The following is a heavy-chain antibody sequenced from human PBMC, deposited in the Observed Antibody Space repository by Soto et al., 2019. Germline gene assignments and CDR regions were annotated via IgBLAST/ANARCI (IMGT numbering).Heavy chain of an antibody. J-gene: IGHJ6*03. CDR3: ARAARYSYGYGSYYYYYMDV. D-gene: IGHD5-18*01. V-gene: IGHV4-34*01. Sequence: SETLSLTCAVYGGSFSGYYWSWIRQPPGKGLEWIGEINHSGSTNYNPSLKSRVTISVDTSKNQFSLKLSSVTAADTAVYYCARAARYSYGYGSYYYYYMDVWGKGTTVTVSS. CDR1: GGSFSGYY. CDR2: INHSGST.